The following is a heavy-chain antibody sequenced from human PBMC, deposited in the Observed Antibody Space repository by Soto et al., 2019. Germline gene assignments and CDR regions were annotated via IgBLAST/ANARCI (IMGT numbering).Heavy chain of an antibody. CDR3: AKAGSWCLDS. V-gene: IGHV4-4*02. J-gene: IGHJ4*02. D-gene: IGHD3-10*01. CDR2: IHHDGGT. Sequence: QVQLQESGPGLVKPSGTLSLTCAVSGYSVSSGSWWGWVRQPPGKGLEWIGEIHHDGGTFYKPSRTSRVTMSIDTSKNQLSLDLSSVTAADTALYYCAKAGSWCLDSWGQGTLVTVSS. CDR1: GYSVSSGSW.